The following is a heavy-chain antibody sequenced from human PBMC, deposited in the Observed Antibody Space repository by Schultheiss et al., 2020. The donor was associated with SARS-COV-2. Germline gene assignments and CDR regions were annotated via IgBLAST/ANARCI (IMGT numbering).Heavy chain of an antibody. CDR3: ARDRRRPPVTTFDY. Sequence: GGSLRLSCAASGFIFSDYYMNWIRQAPGKGLEWVSYISSSGSTIYYADSVKGRFTISRDNAKNSLYLQMNSLRAEDTAVYYCARDRRRPPVTTFDYWGQGTLVTVSS. J-gene: IGHJ4*02. D-gene: IGHD4-17*01. V-gene: IGHV3-11*01. CDR1: GFIFSDYY. CDR2: ISSSGSTI.